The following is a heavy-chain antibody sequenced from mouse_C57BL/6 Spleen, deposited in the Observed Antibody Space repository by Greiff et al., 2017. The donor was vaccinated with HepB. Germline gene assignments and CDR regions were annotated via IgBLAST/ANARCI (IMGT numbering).Heavy chain of an antibody. J-gene: IGHJ4*01. CDR1: GYTFTSYG. V-gene: IGHV1-81*01. CDR2: IYPRSGNT. CDR3: ARGGFTTVVANYAMDY. D-gene: IGHD1-1*01. Sequence: QVQLKQSGAELARPGASVKLSCKASGYTFTSYGISWVKQRTGQGLEWIGEIYPRSGNTYYNEKFKGKATLTADKSSSTAYMELRSLTSEDSAVYFCARGGFTTVVANYAMDYWGQGTSVTVSS.